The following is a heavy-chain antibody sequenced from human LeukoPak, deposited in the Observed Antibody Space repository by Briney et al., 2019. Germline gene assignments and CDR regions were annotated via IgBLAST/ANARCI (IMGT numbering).Heavy chain of an antibody. V-gene: IGHV1-58*01. CDR2: IVVGSGNT. D-gene: IGHD1-26*01. CDR3: AAGGWRETLFDY. Sequence: IGWIVVGSGNTNYAQKFQERVTITRDMSTSTAYMELSSLRSEDTAVYYCAAGGWRETLFDYWGQGTLVTVSS. J-gene: IGHJ4*02.